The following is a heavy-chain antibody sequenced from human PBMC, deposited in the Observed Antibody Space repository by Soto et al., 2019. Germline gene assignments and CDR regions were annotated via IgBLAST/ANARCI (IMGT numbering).Heavy chain of an antibody. Sequence: ASVKVSFKASGYTFTSYGISWVRQAPGQGLEWMGWISAYNGNTNYAQKLQGRVTMTTDTSTSTAYMELRSLRSDDTAVYYCARDHRFYNWNDFDYWGQGTLVTVSS. CDR2: ISAYNGNT. CDR3: ARDHRFYNWNDFDY. CDR1: GYTFTSYG. V-gene: IGHV1-18*01. D-gene: IGHD1-1*01. J-gene: IGHJ4*02.